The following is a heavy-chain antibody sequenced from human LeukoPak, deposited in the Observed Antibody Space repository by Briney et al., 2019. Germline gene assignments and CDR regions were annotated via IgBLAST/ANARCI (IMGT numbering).Heavy chain of an antibody. J-gene: IGHJ4*02. Sequence: GGSLRLSCAASGFTFSSYSMNWVRQAPGKGLEWVSSISSSSSYIYYADSVKGRFIISRDNAKNSLYLQMNSLRAENTAVYYCARDAADYGSGSYYGYWGQGTLVTVSS. D-gene: IGHD3-10*01. CDR3: ARDAADYGSGSYYGY. CDR2: ISSSSSYI. CDR1: GFTFSSYS. V-gene: IGHV3-21*01.